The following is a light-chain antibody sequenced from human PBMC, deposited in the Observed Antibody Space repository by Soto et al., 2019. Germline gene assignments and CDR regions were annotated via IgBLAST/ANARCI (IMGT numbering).Light chain of an antibody. CDR2: DVN. CDR3: SSYTSSSTS. J-gene: IGLJ1*01. Sequence: QSVLTQPASVSGSPGQSITISCTGISSDVGGYIYVSWYQQHPGKAPKLMIYDVNNRPSGVSNRSSGSKSGNTASLTISGLEAEDEADYYCSSYTSSSTSFGTRTKVXVL. V-gene: IGLV2-14*01. CDR1: SSDVGGYIY.